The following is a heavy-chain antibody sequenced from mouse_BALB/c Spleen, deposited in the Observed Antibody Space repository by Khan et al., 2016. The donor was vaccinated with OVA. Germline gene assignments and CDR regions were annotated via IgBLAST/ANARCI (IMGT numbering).Heavy chain of an antibody. J-gene: IGHJ1*01. CDR2: IDPHYGGI. Sequence: EVQLQESGPELEKPGASVKISCKAFGYSFTGYNMNWVKQSNGKSLEWIGNIDPHYGGISYNQKFKGKATLTVDKSSNTAYMQLKSLTSEDSAVYYCARSTWYFDVWGAGTTVTVSS. CDR3: ARSTWYFDV. V-gene: IGHV1-39*01. CDR1: GYSFTGYN.